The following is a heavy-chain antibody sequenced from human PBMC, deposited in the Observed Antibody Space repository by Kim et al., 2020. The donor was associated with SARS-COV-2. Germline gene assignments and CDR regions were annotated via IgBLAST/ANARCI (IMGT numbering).Heavy chain of an antibody. D-gene: IGHD2-15*01. J-gene: IGHJ5*02. CDR3: ARGSGGLTLAEEFDP. Sequence: QKFQGRVTITADESTSTAYMELSSLRSEDTAVYYCARGSGGLTLAEEFDPWGQGTLVTVSS. V-gene: IGHV1-69*01.